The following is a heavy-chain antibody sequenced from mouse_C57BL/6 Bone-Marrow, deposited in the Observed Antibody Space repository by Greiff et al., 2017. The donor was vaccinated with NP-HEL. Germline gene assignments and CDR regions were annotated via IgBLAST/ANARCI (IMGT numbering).Heavy chain of an antibody. D-gene: IGHD2-4*01. CDR1: GFTFSSYA. J-gene: IGHJ3*01. Sequence: EVMLVESGGGLVKPGGSLKLSCAASGFTFSSYAMSWVRQTPEKRLEWVATISDGGSYTSYPDNVKGRFTISRDNAKNNLYLQMSHLKSEDTAMYYCARDDYSAWFAYWGQGTLVTVSA. CDR2: ISDGGSYT. V-gene: IGHV5-4*01. CDR3: ARDDYSAWFAY.